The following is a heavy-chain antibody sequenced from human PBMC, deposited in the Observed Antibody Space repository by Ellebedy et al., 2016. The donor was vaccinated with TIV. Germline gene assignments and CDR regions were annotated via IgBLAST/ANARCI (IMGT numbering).Heavy chain of an antibody. CDR2: IKQDGSEK. CDR3: ARTGYSYGYVWFDY. J-gene: IGHJ4*02. Sequence: GGSLRLSXAASGFTFSSYWMSWVRQAPGKGLEWVANIKQDGSEKYYVDSVKGRFTISRDNAKNSLYLQMNSLRAEDTAVYYCARTGYSYGYVWFDYWGQGTLVTVSS. D-gene: IGHD5-18*01. CDR1: GFTFSSYW. V-gene: IGHV3-7*01.